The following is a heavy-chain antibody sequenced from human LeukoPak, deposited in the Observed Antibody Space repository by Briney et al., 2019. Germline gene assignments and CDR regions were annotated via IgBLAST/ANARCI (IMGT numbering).Heavy chain of an antibody. CDR2: INYSGRT. V-gene: IGHV4-34*01. J-gene: IGHJ4*02. Sequence: SETLSLTCAVYGGTFSGYYWSWLRQPPGKGVEWIGEINYSGRTNYNPSLTSRVTISVDTTKNKYSLMLSTVPAAGTALCYVARACRVQLVYWGQGTLVTVSS. CDR3: ARACRVQLVY. CDR1: GGTFSGYY. D-gene: IGHD6-6*01.